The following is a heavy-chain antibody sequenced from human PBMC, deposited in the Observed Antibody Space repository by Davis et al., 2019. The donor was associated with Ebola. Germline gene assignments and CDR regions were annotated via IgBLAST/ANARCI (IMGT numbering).Heavy chain of an antibody. CDR3: ARVDGLGHGDYGGEMWYFDY. J-gene: IGHJ4*02. V-gene: IGHV1-2*02. Sequence: ASVKVSCKASGYTFTNYYMHWVRQAPGQGLEWMGWINTNNGGTKYAQKFQVRVTMTRDTSINTAYMDLSRLRSDDTALYYCARVDGLGHGDYGGEMWYFDYWGQGNLVTVSS. D-gene: IGHD4-17*01. CDR1: GYTFTNYY. CDR2: INTNNGGT.